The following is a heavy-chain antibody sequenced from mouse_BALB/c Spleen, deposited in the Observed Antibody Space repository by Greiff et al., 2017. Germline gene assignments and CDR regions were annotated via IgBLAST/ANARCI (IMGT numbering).Heavy chain of an antibody. CDR1: GFTFSSFG. J-gene: IGHJ3*01. Sequence: EVMLVESGGGLVQPGGSRKLSCAASGFTFSSFGMHWVRQAPEKGLEWVAYISSGSSTIYYADTVKGRFTISRDNPKNTLFLQMTSLRSEDTAMYYCARSGDEAWFAYWGQGTLVTVSA. CDR2: ISSGSSTI. D-gene: IGHD3-3*01. V-gene: IGHV5-17*02. CDR3: ARSGDEAWFAY.